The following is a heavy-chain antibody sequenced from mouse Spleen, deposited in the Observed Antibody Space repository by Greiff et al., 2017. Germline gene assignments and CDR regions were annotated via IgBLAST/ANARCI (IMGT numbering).Heavy chain of an antibody. Sequence: QVQLQQSGPELVKPGASVKISCKASGYAFSSYWMNWVKQRPGKGLEWIGRIYPGDGDTNYNGKFKGKATLTADKSSSTAYMQLSSLTSEDSAVYFCAPSTTITEDYAMDYWGQGTSVTVSS. J-gene: IGHJ4*01. CDR2: IYPGDGDT. CDR1: GYAFSSYW. CDR3: APSTTITEDYAMDY. D-gene: IGHD2-4*01. V-gene: IGHV1-82*01.